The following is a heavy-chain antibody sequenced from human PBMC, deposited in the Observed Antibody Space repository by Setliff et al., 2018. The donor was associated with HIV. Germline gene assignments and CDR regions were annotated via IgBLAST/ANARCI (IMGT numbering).Heavy chain of an antibody. J-gene: IGHJ6*03. Sequence: SETLSLTCTVSGGSISSFYWSWIRQPPGKGLEWLGYIYYSGSTNYNPSLKSRVTISVDTSKNQFSLKLSSVTAADTAVYYCARVVNHYDSSGYFGGYYYYMDVWGKGTTVTVSS. D-gene: IGHD3-22*01. CDR2: IYYSGST. V-gene: IGHV4-59*12. CDR1: GGSISSFY. CDR3: ARVVNHYDSSGYFGGYYYYMDV.